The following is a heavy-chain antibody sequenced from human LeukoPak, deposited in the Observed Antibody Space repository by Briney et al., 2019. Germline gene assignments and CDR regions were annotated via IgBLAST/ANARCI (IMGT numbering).Heavy chain of an antibody. D-gene: IGHD3-3*01. CDR1: GYSISSGYY. CDR3: ARRGITIEAFDP. V-gene: IGHV4-38-2*01. CDR2: IYHSGST. Sequence: PSETLSLTCAVSGYSISSGYYWGWIRQPPGKGLEWIGSIYHSGSTYYNPSLKSRVTISVDTSKNQFSLKLSSVTAADTAVYCCARRGITIEAFDPWGQGTLVTVSS. J-gene: IGHJ5*02.